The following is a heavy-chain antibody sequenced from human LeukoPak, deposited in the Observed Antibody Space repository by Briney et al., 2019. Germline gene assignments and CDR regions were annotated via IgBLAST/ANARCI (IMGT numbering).Heavy chain of an antibody. J-gene: IGHJ6*02. CDR1: GYTFTSYD. CDR2: MNPNSGNT. CDR3: ARRIAYGSGSYYSSYYYYYGMDV. V-gene: IGHV1-8*01. Sequence: ASVKVSCKASGYTFTSYDINWVRQATGQGLEWMGWMNPNSGNTGYAQKFQGRVTMTRNTSISTAYMELSSLRSEDTAVYYCARRIAYGSGSYYSSYYYYYGMDVWGQGTTVTVSS. D-gene: IGHD3-10*01.